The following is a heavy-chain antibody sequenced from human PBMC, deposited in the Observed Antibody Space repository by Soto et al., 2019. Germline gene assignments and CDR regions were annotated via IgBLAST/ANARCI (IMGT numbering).Heavy chain of an antibody. CDR3: AGRGYPYGYDY. CDR2: ISGSGGNT. J-gene: IGHJ4*02. V-gene: IGHV3-23*01. D-gene: IGHD5-18*01. Sequence: GGSLRLSCAASGLTFSNYAMNWVRQAPGKGLEWVSAISGSGGNTYYADSVKGRFTISRDNSKNTLYLQMNSLRAEDTAVYYCAGRGYPYGYDYWGLGTLVTVSS. CDR1: GLTFSNYA.